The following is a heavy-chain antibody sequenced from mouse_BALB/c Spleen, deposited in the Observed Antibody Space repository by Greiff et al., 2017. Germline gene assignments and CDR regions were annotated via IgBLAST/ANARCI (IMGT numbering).Heavy chain of an antibody. CDR1: GYTFTSYW. CDR3: ARHAYYRYDGLFFDD. Sequence: VQLQQPGAELVKPGASVKLSCKASGYTFTSYWMHWVKQRPGQGLEWIGEINPSNGRTNYNEKFKSKATLTVDKSSSTAYMQLSSLTSEDSAVYYCARHAYYRYDGLFFDDWGQGTTLTVSS. J-gene: IGHJ2*01. CDR2: INPSNGRT. V-gene: IGHV1S81*02. D-gene: IGHD2-14*01.